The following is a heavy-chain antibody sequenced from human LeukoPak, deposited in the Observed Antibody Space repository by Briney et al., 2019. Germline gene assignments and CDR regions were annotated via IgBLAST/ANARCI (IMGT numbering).Heavy chain of an antibody. D-gene: IGHD3-22*01. CDR1: GGSVTSSGYY. CDR3: ARDSASTGYMNAFDI. Sequence: SETLSLTCTVSGGSVTSSGYYWSWVRQPPGKGLEYIGYIYYSGSTKYNPSLKSRVTISVDTSKNQFSLKLRSVTAADTAVYYCARDSASTGYMNAFDIWGQGTMVTVSS. CDR2: IYYSGST. V-gene: IGHV4-61*08. J-gene: IGHJ3*02.